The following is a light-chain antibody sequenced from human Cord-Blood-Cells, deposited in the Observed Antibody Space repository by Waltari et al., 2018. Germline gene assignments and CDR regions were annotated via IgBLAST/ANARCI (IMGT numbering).Light chain of an antibody. J-gene: IGKJ2*01. Sequence: IVLTQSTATLSLSAGERATLSCRDSQSVSSYLAWYQQKPGQAPRLLIYDASNRATGIPARFSGSGSGTDFTLTISSLEPEDCAVYYCQQRSNWPPMYTFGQGTKLEIK. CDR2: DAS. V-gene: IGKV3-11*01. CDR1: QSVSSY. CDR3: QQRSNWPPMYT.